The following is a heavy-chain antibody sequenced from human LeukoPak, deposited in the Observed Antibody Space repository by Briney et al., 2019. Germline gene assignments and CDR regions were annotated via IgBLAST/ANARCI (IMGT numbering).Heavy chain of an antibody. Sequence: ASVKVSCKASGYTFNEYFIHWVRQAPGQGLEWMGWINPRNGHTEIAQNFQGRVTLTRDTSITTAYMDLITLKSDDTAVFYCAKDIDSSSGFDYWGQGTLVTASS. V-gene: IGHV1-2*02. CDR2: INPRNGHT. CDR3: AKDIDSSSGFDY. CDR1: GYTFNEYF. J-gene: IGHJ4*02. D-gene: IGHD6-6*01.